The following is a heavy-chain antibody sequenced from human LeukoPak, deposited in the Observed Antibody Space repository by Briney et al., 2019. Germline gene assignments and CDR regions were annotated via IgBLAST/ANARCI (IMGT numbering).Heavy chain of an antibody. CDR1: GYTFTGYY. CDR2: INPNSGGT. CDR3: ARAGYSSSSLDY. J-gene: IGHJ4*02. D-gene: IGHD6-6*01. V-gene: IGHV1-2*02. Sequence: GASVKVSCKSSGYTFTGYYMHWVRQAPGQGLEWMGWINPNSGGTNYAQKVQGRVSMTRDTSSSTAYMELSRLRSDDTAVYYCARAGYSSSSLDYWGQGTLVTVSS.